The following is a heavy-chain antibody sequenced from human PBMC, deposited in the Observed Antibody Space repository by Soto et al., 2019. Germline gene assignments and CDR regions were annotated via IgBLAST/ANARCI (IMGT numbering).Heavy chain of an antibody. V-gene: IGHV4-34*01. CDR2: INHSGST. D-gene: IGHD2-21*02. Sequence: SETLSLTCAVFGGSFSCYSWSCIRQPPVKGLEWIGEINHSGSTNYNPSLKSRVTISVDTSKNQFSLKLNSVTAADTAVYYCARDLWGYCGTDCYPLDVWGQGTTVTVS. CDR1: GGSFSCYS. CDR3: ARDLWGYCGTDCYPLDV. J-gene: IGHJ6*02.